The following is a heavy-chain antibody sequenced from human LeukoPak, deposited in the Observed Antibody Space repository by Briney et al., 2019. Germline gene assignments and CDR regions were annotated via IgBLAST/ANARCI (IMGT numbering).Heavy chain of an antibody. CDR2: ISGRGDKT. CDR1: GFTFVSYA. J-gene: IGHJ4*02. D-gene: IGHD3-10*01. V-gene: IGHV3-23*01. CDR3: AVGAWFGELALDY. Sequence: GGSLRLSCTASGFTFVSYATNWVRQAPGKGLEWVSTISGRGDKTYYADSVKGRFTVSRDNSKSTLYLQLNSLRVEDTAIYYCAVGAWFGELALDYWGQGTLVTVSS.